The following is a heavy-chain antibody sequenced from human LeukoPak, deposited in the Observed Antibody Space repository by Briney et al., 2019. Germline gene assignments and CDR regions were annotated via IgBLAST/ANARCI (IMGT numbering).Heavy chain of an antibody. Sequence: SETLSLTCTVFGGSIINYFWSWIRQPPGKGLEWIGYIYSSGSNNYNTSLKSRVTIPIETTKNQSSLKLNSGTAADTAEYFCARSPPFDLGQSQWFDPWGQGTLVTVSS. V-gene: IGHV4-59*01. D-gene: IGHD3-16*01. CDR3: ARSPPFDLGQSQWFDP. CDR2: IYSSGSN. CDR1: GGSIINYF. J-gene: IGHJ5*02.